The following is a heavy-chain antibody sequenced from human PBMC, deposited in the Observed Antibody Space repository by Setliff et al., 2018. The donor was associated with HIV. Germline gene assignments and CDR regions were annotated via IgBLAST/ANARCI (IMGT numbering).Heavy chain of an antibody. V-gene: IGHV3-15*01. CDR3: TTDEVTMVRGILHFFNY. Sequence: GGSLRLSCLASGMTFSDAWMTWVRQAPGKGLEWVGRIKSKEDGGTTDYAAPVKGRFTISRDDSKGTVYLQMNSLRVEDTGLYYCTTDEVTMVRGILHFFNYWGQGALVTVSS. CDR1: GMTFSDAW. J-gene: IGHJ4*02. D-gene: IGHD3-10*01. CDR2: IKSKEDGGTT.